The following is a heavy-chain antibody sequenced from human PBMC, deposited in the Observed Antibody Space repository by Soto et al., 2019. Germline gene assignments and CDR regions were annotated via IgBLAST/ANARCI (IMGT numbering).Heavy chain of an antibody. CDR2: IYYSGNS. CDR3: ARSLSHWNGVHFDL. D-gene: IGHD1-1*01. CDR1: GGSISSEY. J-gene: IGHJ2*01. Sequence: QVQLQESGPGLVKPSETLSLTCTVSGGSISSEYWSWIRQTPGKGLEWIGYIYYSGNSNYNPSLTRRVTITVDTTKNQFFLKQSYVTAADTAVYYCARSLSHWNGVHFDLWGRGDLVTAS. V-gene: IGHV4-59*01.